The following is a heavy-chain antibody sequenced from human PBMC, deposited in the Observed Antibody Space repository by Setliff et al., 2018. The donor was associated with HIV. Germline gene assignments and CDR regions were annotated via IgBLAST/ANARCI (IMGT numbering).Heavy chain of an antibody. Sequence: GGSLRLSCAASGFTFSSYAMHWVRQAPGKGLEWVAVISYDGSNKYYADSVKGRFTISRDNAKNTLYLQMNGLRADDTAVYYCARGHYSHSSGWGQGTLVTVSS. J-gene: IGHJ4*02. CDR2: ISYDGSNK. V-gene: IGHV3-30*07. CDR1: GFTFSSYA. CDR3: ARGHYSHSSG. D-gene: IGHD6-6*01.